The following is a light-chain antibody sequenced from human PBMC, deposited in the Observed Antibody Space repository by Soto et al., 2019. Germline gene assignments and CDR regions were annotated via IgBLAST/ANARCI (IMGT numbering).Light chain of an antibody. CDR3: LQHNSYPIT. Sequence: DIQMTQSPSAMSASVGDRVTITCRASQGINNHLVWFQQKPGKVPKRLLYAASRLESGVSSRFSGSGSGTEFTLTISSLQPEDFATYCCLQHNSYPITLGQGTRLEIK. J-gene: IGKJ5*01. V-gene: IGKV1-17*03. CDR2: AAS. CDR1: QGINNH.